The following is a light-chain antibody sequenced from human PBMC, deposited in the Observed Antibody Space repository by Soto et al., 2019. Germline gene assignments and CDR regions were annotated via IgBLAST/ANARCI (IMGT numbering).Light chain of an antibody. Sequence: DIQMTQSPSTLSASVGDRVTITCRASQSISSWLAWYQQKPGKAPTLLIYKASSLESGVQSRFSGIGSGTEFTLTISSLQPDDFATYYCQQDNSYPLTFGGGTKVEIK. CDR2: KAS. CDR1: QSISSW. V-gene: IGKV1-5*03. CDR3: QQDNSYPLT. J-gene: IGKJ4*01.